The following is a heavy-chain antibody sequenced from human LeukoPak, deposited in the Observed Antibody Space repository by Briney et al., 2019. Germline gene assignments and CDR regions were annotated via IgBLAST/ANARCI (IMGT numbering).Heavy chain of an antibody. Sequence: ASVKVSYKASGYTFSGHYIHWVRQAPGQGLEWMGWINPKSGVTNSAPKFQDGVTMTRDTSISTAFMEVSRLRSDDTAVYYCARDYWTGYYFDIWGQGTMVTVSS. CDR1: GYTFSGHY. V-gene: IGHV1-2*02. CDR2: INPKSGVT. J-gene: IGHJ3*02. D-gene: IGHD3/OR15-3a*01. CDR3: ARDYWTGYYFDI.